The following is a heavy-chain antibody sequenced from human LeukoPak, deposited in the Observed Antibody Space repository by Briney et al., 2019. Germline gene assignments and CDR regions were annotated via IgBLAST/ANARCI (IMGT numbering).Heavy chain of an antibody. D-gene: IGHD5-18*01. CDR1: GGSFSGYY. J-gene: IGHJ4*02. V-gene: IGHV4-34*01. CDR3: ARVGRNYGYSYGYVGYYFDY. CDR2: INHSGST. Sequence: SETLSLTCAVYGGSFSGYYWSWIRQPPGKRLQWIGEINHSGSTNYNPSLKSRVTISVDTSKNQFSLKLSSVTAADTAVYYCARVGRNYGYSYGYVGYYFDYWGQGTLVTVSS.